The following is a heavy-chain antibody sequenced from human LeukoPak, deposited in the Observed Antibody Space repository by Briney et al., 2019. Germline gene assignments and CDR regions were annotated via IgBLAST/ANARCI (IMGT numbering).Heavy chain of an antibody. J-gene: IGHJ6*03. CDR2: IYYSGST. Sequence: SETLSLTCTVSGGSISRSSYYWGWIRQPPGKGLEWIGNIYYSGSTYYNPSLKSRVTISVDTSKNQFSLKLSSVTAADTAVYYCARRLGRKFGERFYYYHYMDVWGKGTTVTVSS. D-gene: IGHD3-10*01. CDR3: ARRLGRKFGERFYYYHYMDV. CDR1: GGSISRSSYY. V-gene: IGHV4-39*07.